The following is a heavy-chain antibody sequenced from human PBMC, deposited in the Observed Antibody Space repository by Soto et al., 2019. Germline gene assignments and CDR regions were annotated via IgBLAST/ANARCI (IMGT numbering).Heavy chain of an antibody. D-gene: IGHD4-17*01. CDR1: GFTADDYA. CDR2: ISSNSDTI. J-gene: IGHJ4*02. V-gene: IGHV3-9*02. Sequence: EVQLVESGGGLVKPGRSLRLSCVASGFTADDYALHWVRQAPGKGLEWVSGISSNSDTIHYADSVKGRFTISRDNAKNSLFLQMNGLRPEDTAVYYCAKDMKWGGMTTIHYFDSWGQGTLVTVSS. CDR3: AKDMKWGGMTTIHYFDS.